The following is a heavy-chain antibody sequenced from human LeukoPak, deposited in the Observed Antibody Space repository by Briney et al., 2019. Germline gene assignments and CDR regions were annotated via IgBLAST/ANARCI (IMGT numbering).Heavy chain of an antibody. Sequence: PGGSLRLSCAASGFTFSNYAIHWVRQAPGKGLEWVALISYDGSNKYYADSVKGRFTISRDNSKNTLYVQMNSLRAEDTAVYYCARDMGKGTWLAFDIWGQGTMVTVSS. V-gene: IGHV3-30*01. J-gene: IGHJ3*02. CDR2: ISYDGSNK. CDR1: GFTFSNYA. CDR3: ARDMGKGTWLAFDI. D-gene: IGHD5-12*01.